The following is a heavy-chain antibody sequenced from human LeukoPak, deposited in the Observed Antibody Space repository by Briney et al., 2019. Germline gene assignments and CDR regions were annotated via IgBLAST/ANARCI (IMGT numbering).Heavy chain of an antibody. V-gene: IGHV3-7*01. CDR3: AREGGYSGYDSDY. Sequence: GGSLRLSCAASGFTFSNSWMSWVRQAPGKGLEWVATIKPDGSAQYYVDSVKGRFTISRDNAKNSLFLQINSLRAEDTAVYYCAREGGYSGYDSDYWGQGTLVTVSS. J-gene: IGHJ4*02. D-gene: IGHD5-12*01. CDR2: IKPDGSAQ. CDR1: GFTFSNSW.